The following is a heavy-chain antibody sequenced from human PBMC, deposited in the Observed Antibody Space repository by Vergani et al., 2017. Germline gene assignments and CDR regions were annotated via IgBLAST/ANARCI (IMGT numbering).Heavy chain of an antibody. CDR2: IYYSGST. J-gene: IGHJ6*02. V-gene: IGHV4-39*01. Sequence: QVQLQESGPGLVKPSETLSLTCTVSGGSVSSGSYYRSWIRQPPGKGLEWIGYIYYSGSTYYNPSLKSRVTISVDTSKNQFSLKLSSVTAADTAVYYCARHGAAYGDYDNSGYYYGMDVWGQGTTVTVSS. CDR1: GGSVSSGSYY. D-gene: IGHD4-17*01. CDR3: ARHGAAYGDYDNSGYYYGMDV.